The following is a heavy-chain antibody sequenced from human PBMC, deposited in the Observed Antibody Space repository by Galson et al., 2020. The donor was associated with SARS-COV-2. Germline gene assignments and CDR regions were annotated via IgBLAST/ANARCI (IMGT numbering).Heavy chain of an antibody. J-gene: IGHJ5*01. D-gene: IGHD3-22*01. V-gene: IGHV5-51*01. CDR2: IYPGDSDI. CDR3: VRGGDNSAYLFWFDS. CDR1: GYSFTNYW. Sequence: GESLKISCKGSGYSFTNYWIGWVRQMPGKGLEWMGIIYPGDSDIRYSPSLQGQITISVDKYTSTAYLQWSSLKASDTAMYYCVRGGDNSAYLFWFDSWGQGTLVTVSS.